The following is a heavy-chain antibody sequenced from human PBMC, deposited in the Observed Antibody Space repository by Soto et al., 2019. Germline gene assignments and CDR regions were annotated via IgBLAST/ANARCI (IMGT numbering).Heavy chain of an antibody. Sequence: GSLRLSCAASGFTFISYAIIFFRQSALRGLEWVSIISGNGGSTYYAASVKGRFTISRDNTKNTLYLQMDSLTAEDTAVYYCAKGSEFSNSYTLDFDFWGQGALVTVSS. CDR3: AKGSEFSNSYTLDFDF. J-gene: IGHJ4*02. V-gene: IGHV3-23*01. CDR1: GFTFISYA. CDR2: ISGNGGST. D-gene: IGHD6-6*01.